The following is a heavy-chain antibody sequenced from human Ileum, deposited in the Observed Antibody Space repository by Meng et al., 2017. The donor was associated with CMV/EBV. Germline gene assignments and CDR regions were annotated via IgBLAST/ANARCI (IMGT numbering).Heavy chain of an antibody. CDR3: ARGGAYYYDSDYYYYGMDV. V-gene: IGHV1-69*05. CDR2: IIPIFGTA. Sequence: SVKVSCKASGGTFSSYAISWVRQAPGQGLEWMGGIIPIFGTANYARKFQGRVTITTDESTSTAYMELSSLRSEDTAVYYCARGGAYYYDSDYYYYGMDVWGQGTTVTVSS. J-gene: IGHJ6*02. CDR1: GGTFSSYA. D-gene: IGHD3-22*01.